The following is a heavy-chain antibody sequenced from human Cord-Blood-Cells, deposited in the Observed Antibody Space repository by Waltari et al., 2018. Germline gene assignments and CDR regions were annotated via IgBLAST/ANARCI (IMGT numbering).Heavy chain of an antibody. Sequence: CTVYGGSFSGYYWSWIRQPPGKGLEWIGEINHSGSTNYNPSLKSRVTISVDTSKNQFPLKLSSVTAADTAVYYCARVPNPHPHYGGDYWGQGTLVTVSS. CDR1: GGSFSGYY. V-gene: IGHV4-34*01. CDR2: INHSGST. J-gene: IGHJ4*02. CDR3: ARVPNPHPHYGGDY. D-gene: IGHD4-17*01.